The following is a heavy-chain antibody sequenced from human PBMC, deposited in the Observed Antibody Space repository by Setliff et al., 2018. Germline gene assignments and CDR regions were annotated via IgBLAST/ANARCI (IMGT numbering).Heavy chain of an antibody. CDR1: GFSFRSYW. D-gene: IGHD2-21*01. J-gene: IGHJ4*02. CDR3: ARDQSAYCGGDCSPSPYFDY. Sequence: GGSLRLSCAASGFSFRSYWMAWVRQAPGKGLEWVANTKEDGSEKHYVDSVKGRFTISRDNAENLLYLQMNSLRAEDTAVYYCARDQSAYCGGDCSPSPYFDYWGQGTLVTVSS. CDR2: TKEDGSEK. V-gene: IGHV3-7*01.